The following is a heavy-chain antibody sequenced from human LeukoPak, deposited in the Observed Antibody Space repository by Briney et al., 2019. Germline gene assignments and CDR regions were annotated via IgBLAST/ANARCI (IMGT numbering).Heavy chain of an antibody. Sequence: SETLSLTCTVSGGSISSYYWSWIRQPAGKGLEWIGRIYTSGSTNYNPSLKSRVTMSVDTSKNQFSLKLSSVTAADTAVYYCARRITIFGVAYGMDVWGQGTTVTVSS. D-gene: IGHD3-3*01. CDR3: ARRITIFGVAYGMDV. CDR1: GGSISSYY. J-gene: IGHJ6*02. V-gene: IGHV4-4*07. CDR2: IYTSGST.